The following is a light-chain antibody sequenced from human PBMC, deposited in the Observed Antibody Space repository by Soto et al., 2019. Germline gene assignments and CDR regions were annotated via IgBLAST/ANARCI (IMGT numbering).Light chain of an antibody. CDR1: QSISSY. V-gene: IGKV1-39*01. Sequence: DIQMTQSPSSLSASVGDRVTITCRASQSISSYLNWYQQKPGKAPKLLIYATSRLQSGVPSRFSGGRSGTDFTLPIRSLQHEAFETYYCQQSYSTPLPFGQRTKVQSK. CDR3: QQSYSTPLP. CDR2: ATS. J-gene: IGKJ1*01.